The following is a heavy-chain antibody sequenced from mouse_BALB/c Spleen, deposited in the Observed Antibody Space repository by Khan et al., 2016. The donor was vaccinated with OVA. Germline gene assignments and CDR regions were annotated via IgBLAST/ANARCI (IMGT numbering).Heavy chain of an antibody. CDR2: ISSVDTT. J-gene: IGHJ2*01. CDR3: ARWNYRYDGYFDY. D-gene: IGHD2-14*01. Sequence: EVQLQESGPSLVKPSQTLSLTCSVTGDSITSGYWNWIRKFPGNKLEYMGKISSVDTTFYNPSLKSRLSITGDPSKNQYYRQLNAVTTEDTATYYCARWNYRYDGYFDYWGQDTTLTVSS. CDR1: GDSITSGY. V-gene: IGHV3-8*02.